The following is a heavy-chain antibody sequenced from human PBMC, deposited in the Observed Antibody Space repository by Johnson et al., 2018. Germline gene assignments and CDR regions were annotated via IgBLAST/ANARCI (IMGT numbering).Heavy chain of an antibody. Sequence: QVQLQESGAEVKKPGASVKVSCKASGYTFTSYDIHWVRQATGQGLEWMGWMNTNRGNTGYAQKFQDRLTMTRDTSISTAYMELSSLRSGDTAVYYCARVSSGSYFYYYYMDVWGKGTTVTVSS. CDR1: GYTFTSYD. CDR2: MNTNRGNT. D-gene: IGHD1-26*01. CDR3: ARVSSGSYFYYYYMDV. J-gene: IGHJ6*03. V-gene: IGHV1-8*01.